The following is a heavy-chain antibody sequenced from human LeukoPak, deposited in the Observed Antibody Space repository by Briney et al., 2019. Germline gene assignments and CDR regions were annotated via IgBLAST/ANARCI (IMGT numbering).Heavy chain of an antibody. Sequence: SETLSLTCMVCGGSISRYYWSWIRQPPGKGLEWIGYIYYSGRTNYNPSLKSRVTISVDTSKNQFSLKLSSVTAADTAVYYCARDRGSGSIFDYWGQGTLVTVSS. D-gene: IGHD3-10*01. CDR1: GGSISRYY. CDR2: IYYSGRT. J-gene: IGHJ4*02. CDR3: ARDRGSGSIFDY. V-gene: IGHV4-59*01.